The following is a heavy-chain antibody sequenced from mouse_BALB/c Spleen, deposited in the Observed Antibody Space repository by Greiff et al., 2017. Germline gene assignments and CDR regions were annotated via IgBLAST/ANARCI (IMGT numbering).Heavy chain of an antibody. CDR3: ARMRDDGGGFDY. V-gene: IGHV8-8*01. CDR2: IWWNDDK. J-gene: IGHJ2*01. D-gene: IGHD2-3*01. CDR1: GFSLSTSGMS. Sequence: QVTLKVSGPGILQPSQTLSLTCSFSGFSLSTSGMSVGWIRQPSGKGLEWLAHIWWNDDKYYKPALKSRLTISKDTSNNQVFLTIASVVTADTATYYCARMRDDGGGFDYWGQGTTLTVSS.